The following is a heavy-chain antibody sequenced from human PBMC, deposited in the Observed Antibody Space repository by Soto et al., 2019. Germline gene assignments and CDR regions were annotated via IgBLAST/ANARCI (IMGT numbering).Heavy chain of an antibody. V-gene: IGHV1-18*01. D-gene: IGHD2-15*01. CDR1: GYTFTSYG. J-gene: IGHJ5*02. CDR2: ISAYNGNT. Sequence: QVQLVQSGAEVKKPGASVKVSCKASGYTFTSYGISWVRQAPGQGLEWMGWISAYNGNTNYAQKLQGRVTMTTDTPTSTAYMELRGLRSDDTAVYYCARSSRRGAAATGWFDPWGQGTLVTVSS. CDR3: ARSSRRGAAATGWFDP.